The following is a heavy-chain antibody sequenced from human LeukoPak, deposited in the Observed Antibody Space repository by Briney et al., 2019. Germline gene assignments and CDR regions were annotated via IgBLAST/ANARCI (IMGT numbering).Heavy chain of an antibody. CDR1: GFTFSSYS. Sequence: GGSLRLSCAASGFTFSSYSMNWVRQAPGKGLEWVSSISSSSSYIYYADSVKGRFTISRDNAKNSLYLQMNSLRAEDTAVYYCARDYPGSPSSDAFDIWGQGTMVPVSS. V-gene: IGHV3-21*01. CDR2: ISSSSSYI. J-gene: IGHJ3*02. CDR3: ARDYPGSPSSDAFDI. D-gene: IGHD3-16*02.